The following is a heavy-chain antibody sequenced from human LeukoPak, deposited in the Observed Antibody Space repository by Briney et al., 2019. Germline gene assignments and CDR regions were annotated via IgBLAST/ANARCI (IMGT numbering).Heavy chain of an antibody. CDR1: GYTFTSYA. J-gene: IGHJ4*02. V-gene: IGHV1-3*01. D-gene: IGHD5-18*01. CDR2: INAGNGNT. Sequence: GASVKVSCKASGYTFTSYAMHWVRQAPGQRLEWMGWINAGNGNTKYSQKFQGRVTITRDTSASTAYMELSSLRSEDTAVYYCTLEDTAMGADYWGQGTLVTVSS. CDR3: TLEDTAMGADY.